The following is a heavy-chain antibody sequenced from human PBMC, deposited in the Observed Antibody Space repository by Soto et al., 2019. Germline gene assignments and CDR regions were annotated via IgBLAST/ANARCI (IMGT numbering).Heavy chain of an antibody. CDR2: IYYSGST. V-gene: IGHV4-39*02. J-gene: IGHJ6*02. CDR1: GGSISSSSYY. D-gene: IGHD2-2*03. CDR3: ARDFMDIVVVQAAMKTPYYYGMDV. Sequence: SDTLSLTCTVSGGSISSSSYYWGWIRQPPGKGLEWIGSIYYSGSTYYNPSLKSRVTISVDTSKNQFSLKLSSVTAADTAVYYCARDFMDIVVVQAAMKTPYYYGMDVWGQGTTVTVSS.